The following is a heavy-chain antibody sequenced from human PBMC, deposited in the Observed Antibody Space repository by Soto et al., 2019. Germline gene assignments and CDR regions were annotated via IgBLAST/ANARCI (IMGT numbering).Heavy chain of an antibody. D-gene: IGHD3-22*01. CDR3: ARHREYYYDSSGFGDY. J-gene: IGHJ4*02. CDR1: GGSISSSSYY. V-gene: IGHV4-39*01. CDR2: IYYSGST. Sequence: SETLALTCAYSGGSISSSSYYWGWIRQPPGKGLEWIGSIYYSGSTYYNPSLKSRVTISVDTSKNQFSLKLSSVTAADTAVYYCARHREYYYDSSGFGDYWGQGTLVTISS.